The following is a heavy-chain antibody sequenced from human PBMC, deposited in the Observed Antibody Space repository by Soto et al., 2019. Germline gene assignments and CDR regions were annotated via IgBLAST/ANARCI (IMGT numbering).Heavy chain of an antibody. Sequence: PGGSLRLSCAASGFTFSIYAMHWVRHAPGKGLEWVAVISYDGSNKYYADSVKGRFTISRDNSKNTLYLQVNSLRAEDTAVYYCARDLSQWLVPDGFQHWGQGTLVTVSS. J-gene: IGHJ1*01. CDR1: GFTFSIYA. CDR3: ARDLSQWLVPDGFQH. CDR2: ISYDGSNK. V-gene: IGHV3-30-3*01. D-gene: IGHD6-19*01.